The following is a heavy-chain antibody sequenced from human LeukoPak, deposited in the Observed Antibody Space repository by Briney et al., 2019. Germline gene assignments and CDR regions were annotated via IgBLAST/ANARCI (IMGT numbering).Heavy chain of an antibody. Sequence: GASVKVPCKASGGTFSSYAISWVRQAPGQGLEWMGGIIPIFGTANYAQKFQGRVTITADESTSTAYMELSSLRSEDTAVYYCASGIAAAGNLDYWGQGTLVTVSS. V-gene: IGHV1-69*13. CDR3: ASGIAAAGNLDY. CDR1: GGTFSSYA. CDR2: IIPIFGTA. J-gene: IGHJ4*02. D-gene: IGHD6-13*01.